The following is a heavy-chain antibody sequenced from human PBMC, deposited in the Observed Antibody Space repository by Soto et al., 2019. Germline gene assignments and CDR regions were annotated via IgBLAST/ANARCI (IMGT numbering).Heavy chain of an antibody. J-gene: IGHJ6*02. CDR2: ISAYNGNT. Sequence: VASVKVSCKASGYTFTSYGISWVRQAPGQGLEWMGWISAYNGNTNYAQKLQGRVTMTTDTSTSTAYMELRSLRSDDTAVYYCARWDDIVVVGYYYYGMDVWGQGTTVTVSS. D-gene: IGHD2-15*01. V-gene: IGHV1-18*01. CDR1: GYTFTSYG. CDR3: ARWDDIVVVGYYYYGMDV.